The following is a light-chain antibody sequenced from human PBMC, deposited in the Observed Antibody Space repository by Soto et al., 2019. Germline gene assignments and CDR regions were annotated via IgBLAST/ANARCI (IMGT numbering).Light chain of an antibody. CDR3: QQSYSTPPWT. CDR2: AAS. V-gene: IGKV1-39*01. CDR1: QSISSY. J-gene: IGKJ1*01. Sequence: DIQMTQSPSSLSASVGDRVTITCRASQSISSYLNWYQQKPGKAPKLLIYAASSLQSRVPSRFSGSGSGPDFTLTTSSLQPEDFATYYCQQSYSTPPWTFGQGTKVEIK.